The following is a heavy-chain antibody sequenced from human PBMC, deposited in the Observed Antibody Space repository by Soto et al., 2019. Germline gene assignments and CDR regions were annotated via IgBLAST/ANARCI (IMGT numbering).Heavy chain of an antibody. J-gene: IGHJ4*02. D-gene: IGHD4-17*01. V-gene: IGHV1-3*01. Sequence: ASVKVSCKASGYTFTRYTMNWVRQAPGQRLEWMGWINPDNGNTKSSQKFQDRVIITRDTSASTAYMDLSSLRSEDTALYYCARTTAVPNTLRSRYFFDYWGQGTLVTVSS. CDR2: INPDNGNT. CDR3: ARTTAVPNTLRSRYFFDY. CDR1: GYTFTRYT.